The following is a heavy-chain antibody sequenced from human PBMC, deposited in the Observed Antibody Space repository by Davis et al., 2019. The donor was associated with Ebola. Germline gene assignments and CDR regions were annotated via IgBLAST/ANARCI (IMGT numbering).Heavy chain of an antibody. CDR3: ARDDFWSGYSYNPFDI. D-gene: IGHD3-3*01. CDR1: GFTFSSYE. CDR2: ISKSGGTT. V-gene: IGHV3-48*03. Sequence: PGGSLRLSCVSSGFTFSSYEMNWVRQAPGKGLEWVSYISKSGGTTYYADSVKGRFTISRDNAKNTLYLQMNSLRAEDTAVYYCARDDFWSGYSYNPFDIWGQGTMVTVSS. J-gene: IGHJ3*02.